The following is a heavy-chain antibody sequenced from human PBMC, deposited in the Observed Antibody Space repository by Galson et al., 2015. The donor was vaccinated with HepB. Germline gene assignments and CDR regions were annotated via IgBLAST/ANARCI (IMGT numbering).Heavy chain of an antibody. D-gene: IGHD6-19*01. Sequence: SVKVSCKASGFTFTSSAMQWVRQARGQRLEWIGWIVVGSGNTNYAQKFQERVTITRDMSTSTAYMELSSLRSEDTAVYYCARVPTTSVAQDGYGMDVWGQGTTVTVSS. CDR1: GFTFTSSA. CDR3: ARVPTTSVAQDGYGMDV. CDR2: IVVGSGNT. V-gene: IGHV1-58*02. J-gene: IGHJ6*02.